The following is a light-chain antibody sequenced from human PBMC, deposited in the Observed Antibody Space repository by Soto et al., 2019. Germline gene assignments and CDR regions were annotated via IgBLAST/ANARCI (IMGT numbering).Light chain of an antibody. CDR2: KVS. CDR3: MQFTHWPWT. CDR1: HSLVYSDGGTY. Sequence: DVVMTQSPLSLPATLGQPASISCRSSHSLVYSDGGTYLNWFRQRPGQSPRRLIYKVSNRDSGVPDRFSGSGSGTDFTLKISRVEAEDVGVYYCMQFTHWPWTFGQGTKVDIK. V-gene: IGKV2-30*01. J-gene: IGKJ1*01.